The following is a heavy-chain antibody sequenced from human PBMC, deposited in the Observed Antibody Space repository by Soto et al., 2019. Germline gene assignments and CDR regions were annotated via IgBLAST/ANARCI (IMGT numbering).Heavy chain of an antibody. CDR1: GFTFSSYA. J-gene: IGHJ3*02. Sequence: PGGSLRLSCAASGFTFSSYAMHWVRQAPGKGLEWVAVISYDGSNKYYADSVKGRFTISRDNSKNTLYLQMNSLRAEDTAVYYCARCITIFGVVIHSDAFDIWGQGTMVTVSS. D-gene: IGHD3-3*01. V-gene: IGHV3-30-3*01. CDR2: ISYDGSNK. CDR3: ARCITIFGVVIHSDAFDI.